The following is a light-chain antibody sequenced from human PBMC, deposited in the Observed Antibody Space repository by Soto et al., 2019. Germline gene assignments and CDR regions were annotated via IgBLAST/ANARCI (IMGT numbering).Light chain of an antibody. Sequence: EIVMTQSPATLSVSPGERATLSCRASQSVNSNLAWYQQKPGQAPRLLTYGASTRATGIPARFSGSGSGTEFTLTISSLQSEDFAVYYCQQYNSWPPTYTFGQGTKLEIK. CDR1: QSVNSN. V-gene: IGKV3-15*01. CDR3: QQYNSWPPTYT. CDR2: GAS. J-gene: IGKJ2*01.